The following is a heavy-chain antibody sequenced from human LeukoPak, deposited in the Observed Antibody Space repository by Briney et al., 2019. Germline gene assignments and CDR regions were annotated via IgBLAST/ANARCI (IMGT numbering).Heavy chain of an antibody. Sequence: SETLSLTCAVSGGSFSGYYWSWIRQPPGKGLEWIGEINHSGSTNHNPSLKSRVTISVDTSKDQFSLKLSSVTAAHTAVYYCARGPNYDFWSGYYSPEYFQHWGQGTLVTVSS. D-gene: IGHD3-3*01. CDR3: ARGPNYDFWSGYYSPEYFQH. V-gene: IGHV4-34*01. CDR2: INHSGST. J-gene: IGHJ1*01. CDR1: GGSFSGYY.